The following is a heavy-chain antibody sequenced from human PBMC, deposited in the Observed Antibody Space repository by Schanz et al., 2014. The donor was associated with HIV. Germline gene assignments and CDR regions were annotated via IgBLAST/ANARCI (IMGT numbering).Heavy chain of an antibody. D-gene: IGHD2-2*01. CDR3: AKSRFQLHWFDA. V-gene: IGHV1-18*01. CDR1: GYTFTSYG. Sequence: QVQLVQSGPEVKKPGASVKVSCKASGYTFTSYGISWVRQAPGQGLEWMGWINPNEGDTKFAQKFRGRVTMTRDTSISTAYKEVARLRYDDTAVYYCAKSRFQLHWFDAWGQGTLVTVSA. CDR2: INPNEGDT. J-gene: IGHJ5*02.